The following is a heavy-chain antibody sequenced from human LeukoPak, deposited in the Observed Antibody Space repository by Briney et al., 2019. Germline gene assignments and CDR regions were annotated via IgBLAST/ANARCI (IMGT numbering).Heavy chain of an antibody. CDR3: AKDAPYYDFWSCYYTNYFDY. Sequence: PGGSLRLSCAASGFTFSSYGMHWVRQAPGKGLEWVAVISYDGSNKYYADSVKGRFTISRDNSKNTLYLQMNSLRAEDTAVYYCAKDAPYYDFWSCYYTNYFDYWGQGTLVTVSS. V-gene: IGHV3-30*18. CDR2: ISYDGSNK. J-gene: IGHJ4*02. D-gene: IGHD3-3*01. CDR1: GFTFSSYG.